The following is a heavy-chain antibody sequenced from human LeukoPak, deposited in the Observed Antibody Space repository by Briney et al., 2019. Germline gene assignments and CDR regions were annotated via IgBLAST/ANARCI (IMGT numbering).Heavy chain of an antibody. J-gene: IGHJ4*02. V-gene: IGHV4-34*01. CDR1: GGSFSGYY. Sequence: SETLSLTCAVYGGSFSGYYWSWIRQPPGKGLEWIGEINHSGSTNYNPSLKSRVTISVDTSKNQFSLKLSSVTAADTAVYYCARVGCSGGSCEFDCWGQGTLVTVSS. CDR3: ARVGCSGGSCEFDC. CDR2: INHSGST. D-gene: IGHD2-15*01.